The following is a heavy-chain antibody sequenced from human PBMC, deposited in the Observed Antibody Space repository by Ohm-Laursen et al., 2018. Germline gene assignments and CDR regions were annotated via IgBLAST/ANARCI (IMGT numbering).Heavy chain of an antibody. CDR1: GGTFSSYA. V-gene: IGHV1-69*01. Sequence: SSVKVSCKASGGTFSSYAISWVRQAPGQGLEWMGGIIPIFGTANYAQKFQGRVTITADESTSTAYIELSSLRSEDTAVYYCARDHNDSSGYYLWGQGTLVTVSS. CDR3: ARDHNDSSGYYL. CDR2: IIPIFGTA. D-gene: IGHD3-22*01. J-gene: IGHJ5*02.